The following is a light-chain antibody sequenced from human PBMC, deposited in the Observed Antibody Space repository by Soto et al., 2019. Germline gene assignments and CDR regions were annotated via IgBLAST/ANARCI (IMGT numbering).Light chain of an antibody. CDR3: SSYAGSNNLV. CDR1: SSDVGGYNY. CDR2: EVI. J-gene: IGLJ3*02. Sequence: QSALTQPTSASGSPGQSVTISCTGTSSDVGGYNYVSWYQQYPGKAPKVMIYEVIKRPSGVPDRFSGSKSGNTASLTVSGLQGEDEADYYCSSYAGSNNLVFGGGTKLTVL. V-gene: IGLV2-8*01.